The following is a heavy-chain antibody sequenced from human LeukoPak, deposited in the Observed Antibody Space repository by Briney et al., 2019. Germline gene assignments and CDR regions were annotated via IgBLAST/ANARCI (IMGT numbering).Heavy chain of an antibody. D-gene: IGHD3-10*01. CDR2: IWYDGSNK. CDR1: GFTFSSYG. Sequence: PGGSLRLSGAASGFTFSSYGMHWVRQAPGKGLEWVAVIWYDGSNKYYADSVKGRFTISRDNSKNTLYLQMNSLRAEDTAVYYCARWGNYGSGSYIRAFDIWGQGTMVTVSS. V-gene: IGHV3-33*01. J-gene: IGHJ3*02. CDR3: ARWGNYGSGSYIRAFDI.